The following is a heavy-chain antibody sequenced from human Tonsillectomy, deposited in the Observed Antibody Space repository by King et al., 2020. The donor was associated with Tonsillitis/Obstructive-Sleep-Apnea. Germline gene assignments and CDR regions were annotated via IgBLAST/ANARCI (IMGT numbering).Heavy chain of an antibody. CDR3: ARQNRAAALAWFDP. CDR1: GGSISSYY. J-gene: IGHJ5*02. D-gene: IGHD6-13*01. CDR2: IYYSGST. Sequence: VQLQESGPGLVKPSETLSLTCTVSGGSISSYYWSWIRQPPGKGLEWIGYIYYSGSTNYNPSLKSRVTISVDTSKNQFSLKLSSGTAADTAVYYCARQNRAAALAWFDPWGQGTLVTVSS. V-gene: IGHV4-59*08.